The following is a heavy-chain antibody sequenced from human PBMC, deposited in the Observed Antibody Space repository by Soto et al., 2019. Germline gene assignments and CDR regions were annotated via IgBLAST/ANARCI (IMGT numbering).Heavy chain of an antibody. V-gene: IGHV4-4*02. D-gene: IGHD6-13*01. CDR3: ARVPPHSIAAAGKGGYYFDY. Sequence: SETLSLTCAVSGGSISSSNWWNWVRQPPGKGLEWIGEIYHSGSTNYKPSLKSRVTISVDKSKNQFSLKLSSVTAADTAVYYCARVPPHSIAAAGKGGYYFDYWGQGTLVTVSS. CDR1: GGSISSSNW. CDR2: IYHSGST. J-gene: IGHJ4*02.